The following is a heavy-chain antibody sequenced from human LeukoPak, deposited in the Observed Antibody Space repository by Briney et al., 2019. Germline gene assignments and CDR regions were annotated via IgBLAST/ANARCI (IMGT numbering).Heavy chain of an antibody. CDR1: GGSISNYH. CDR2: IYYSGST. Sequence: PSETLSLTCTVSGGSISNYHWSWIRQPPGKGLEWIGYIYYSGSTNYNPSLKSRVTISLDTSKNQFSLKLSSVTAADTAVYYCARNPKYQLPYNAFDIWGQGTMVTVSS. D-gene: IGHD2-2*01. CDR3: ARNPKYQLPYNAFDI. J-gene: IGHJ3*02. V-gene: IGHV4-59*08.